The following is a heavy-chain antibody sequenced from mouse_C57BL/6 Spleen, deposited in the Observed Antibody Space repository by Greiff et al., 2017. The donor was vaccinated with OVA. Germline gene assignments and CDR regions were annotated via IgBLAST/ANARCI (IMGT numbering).Heavy chain of an antibody. CDR1: GFTFSDYY. CDR2: INSDGSST. Sequence: DVQLVESEGGFVQPGSSMKLSCTASGFTFSDYYMAWVRQVPEQGLEWVANINSDGSSTYYLDSLKSRVIISRDNAKNMLYLQMSSLKSEDTATYYCARDNYGMDYWGQGTSVTVSS. V-gene: IGHV5-16*01. CDR3: ARDNYGMDY. J-gene: IGHJ4*01.